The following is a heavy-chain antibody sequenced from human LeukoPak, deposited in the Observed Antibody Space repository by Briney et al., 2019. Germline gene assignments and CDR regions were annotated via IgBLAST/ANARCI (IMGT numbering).Heavy chain of an antibody. D-gene: IGHD5-18*01. CDR2: IRYDGSNK. CDR3: VRGGNYGYLWNAFDV. V-gene: IGHV3-30*02. Sequence: GGSLRLSCAASGFTFSSYGMHWVRQAPGKGLEWVAFIRYDGSNKYYADSVKGRFTISRDNSKNTLYLQMHSLRDEDTAVYYCVRGGNYGYLWNAFDVWGQGTMVTISS. CDR1: GFTFSSYG. J-gene: IGHJ3*01.